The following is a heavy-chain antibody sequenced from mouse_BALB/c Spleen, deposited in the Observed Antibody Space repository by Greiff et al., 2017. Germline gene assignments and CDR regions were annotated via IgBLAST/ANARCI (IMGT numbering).Heavy chain of an antibody. D-gene: IGHD2-4*01. J-gene: IGHJ1*01. CDR2: INPSTGYT. V-gene: IGHV1-7*01. CDR3: ARLRDYDRYFDV. CDR1: GYTFTSYW. Sequence: VQLQQSGAELAKPGASVKMSCKASGYTFTSYWMHWVKQRPGQGLEWIGYINPSTGYTEYNQKFKDKATLTADKSSSTAYMQLSSLTSEDSAVYYCARLRDYDRYFDVWGAGTTVTVSS.